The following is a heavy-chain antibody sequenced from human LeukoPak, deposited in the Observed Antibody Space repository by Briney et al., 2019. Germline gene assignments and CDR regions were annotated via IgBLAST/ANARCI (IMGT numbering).Heavy chain of an antibody. Sequence: SETLSLTCTVSGGSISSGSYYWSWIRQPAGKGLEWIGRIYTSGSTNYNPSLKSRVTMSVDTSKYQFSLKLSSVTAADTAVYYCARAQYYYDSSGRNWFDPWGQGTLVTVSS. J-gene: IGHJ5*02. V-gene: IGHV4-61*02. CDR3: ARAQYYYDSSGRNWFDP. CDR2: IYTSGST. D-gene: IGHD3-22*01. CDR1: GGSISSGSYY.